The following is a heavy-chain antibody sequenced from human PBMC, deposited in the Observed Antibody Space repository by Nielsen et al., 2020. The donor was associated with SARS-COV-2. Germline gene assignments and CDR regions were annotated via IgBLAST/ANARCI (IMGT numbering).Heavy chain of an antibody. CDR1: GYTFTGYY. CDR3: ARDRTAAGTNYYYGMDV. Sequence: SVKVSCKASGYTFTGYYMHWVRQAPGQGLEWMGGIIPIFGTANYAQKFQGRVTITADESTSTAYMELSSLRSEDTAVYYCARDRTAAGTNYYYGMDVWGQGTTVTVSS. J-gene: IGHJ6*02. D-gene: IGHD6-13*01. CDR2: IIPIFGTA. V-gene: IGHV1-69*13.